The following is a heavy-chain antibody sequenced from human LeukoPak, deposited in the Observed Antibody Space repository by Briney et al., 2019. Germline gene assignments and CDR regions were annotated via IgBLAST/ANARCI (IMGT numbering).Heavy chain of an antibody. CDR2: INHSGST. J-gene: IGHJ6*03. D-gene: IGHD6-6*01. CDR1: GGSFSGYY. V-gene: IGHV4-34*01. CDR3: ARPSRIAARHGYYMDV. Sequence: SETLSLTCAVYGGSFSGYYWSWIRQPPGKGLEWIGEINHSGSTNYNPSLKSRVTISVDTSKNQFSLKLSSVTAADTAVCYCARPSRIAARHGYYMDVWGKGTTVTVSS.